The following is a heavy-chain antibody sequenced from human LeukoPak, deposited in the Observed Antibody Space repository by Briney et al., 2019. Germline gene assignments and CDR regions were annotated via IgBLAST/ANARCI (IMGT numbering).Heavy chain of an antibody. CDR3: AREKDFGDLGPDY. V-gene: IGHV3-21*01. CDR2: ISSSSSYI. D-gene: IGHD4-17*01. CDR1: GFTFSSYS. Sequence: GGSLRPSCAASGFTFSSYSMNWVRQAPGKGLEWVSSISSSSSYIYYADSVKGRFTISRDNAKNSLYLQMNSLRAEDTAVYYCAREKDFGDLGPDYWGQGTLVTVSS. J-gene: IGHJ4*02.